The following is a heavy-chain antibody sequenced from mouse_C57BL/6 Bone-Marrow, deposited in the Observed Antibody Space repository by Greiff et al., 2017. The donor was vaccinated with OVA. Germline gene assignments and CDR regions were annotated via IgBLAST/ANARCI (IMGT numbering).Heavy chain of an antibody. CDR2: IDPSDSYT. CDR1: GYTFTSYW. CDR3: ARRGSYYFDY. V-gene: IGHV1-69*01. Sequence: QVQLQQPGAELVMPGASVKLSCKASGYTFTSYWMHWVKQRPGQGLEWIGEIDPSDSYTNYNQKFKGKSTLTVDKSSSTAYMRLSSLTSEDSAVYYCARRGSYYFDYWGQGTTLTVSS. J-gene: IGHJ2*01.